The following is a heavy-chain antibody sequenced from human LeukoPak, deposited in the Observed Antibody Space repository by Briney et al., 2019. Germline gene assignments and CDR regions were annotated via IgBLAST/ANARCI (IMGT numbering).Heavy chain of an antibody. Sequence: HGESLKISCRGSGYSFTSYWIAWVRQLPGRGLEWMGIIFPDDSDTRYSPSFQGLITISADKSINTASLQWSSLKASDTAMYYCARHSDITVADSGGQGTLVTVSS. J-gene: IGHJ4*02. V-gene: IGHV5-51*01. D-gene: IGHD6-19*01. CDR2: IFPDDSDT. CDR3: ARHSDITVADS. CDR1: GYSFTSYW.